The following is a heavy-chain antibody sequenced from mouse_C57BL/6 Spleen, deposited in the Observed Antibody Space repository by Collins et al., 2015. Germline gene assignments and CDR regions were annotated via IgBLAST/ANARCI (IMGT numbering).Heavy chain of an antibody. Sequence: VQLQQSGPELVKPGASVKISCKASGYSLTNYYIHWLKQRPGQGLEWIGWIYPGSGNTNYNEKFKGEATLTADTSSNTAYMQLSSLTSEDSAVYYCARRAYYSNSWFAYWGQGTLVTVSA. CDR2: IYPGSGNT. CDR3: ARRAYYSNSWFAY. D-gene: IGHD2-5*01. J-gene: IGHJ3*01. CDR1: GYSLTNYY. V-gene: IGHV1-66*01.